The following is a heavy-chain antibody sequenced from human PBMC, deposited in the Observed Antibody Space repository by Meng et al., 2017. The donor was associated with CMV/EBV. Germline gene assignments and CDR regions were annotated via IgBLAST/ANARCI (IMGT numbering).Heavy chain of an antibody. CDR2: INPSGGST. J-gene: IGHJ4*02. CDR3: ARGRRSYFDY. CDR1: GYTFTSYY. Sequence: ASVKVSCKASGYTFTSYYMHWVRQAPGQGLEWMGIINPSGGSTSYAQKFQGRVTITRNTSISTAYMELSSLRSEDTAVYYCARGRRSYFDYWGQGTLVTVSS. V-gene: IGHV1-46*01.